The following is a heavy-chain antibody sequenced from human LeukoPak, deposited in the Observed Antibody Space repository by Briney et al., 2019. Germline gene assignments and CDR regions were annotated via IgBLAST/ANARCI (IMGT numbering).Heavy chain of an antibody. Sequence: SETLSLTCTVSGGSISSGSYYWSWIRQPAGKGLEWIGRIYTSGSTNYNPSLKSRVTISVDTSKNQFSLKLSSVTAADTAVYYCARSGDIVVVPAAIPYYYYMDVWGKGTTVTVSS. V-gene: IGHV4-61*02. D-gene: IGHD2-2*01. J-gene: IGHJ6*03. CDR2: IYTSGST. CDR3: ARSGDIVVVPAAIPYYYYMDV. CDR1: GGSISSGSYY.